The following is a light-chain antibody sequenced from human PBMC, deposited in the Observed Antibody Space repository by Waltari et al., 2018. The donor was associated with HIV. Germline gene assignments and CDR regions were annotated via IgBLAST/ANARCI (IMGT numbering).Light chain of an antibody. V-gene: IGLV1-47*01. CDR1: SSNIGMNY. CDR3: AAWDDSLSGPV. Sequence: QSVLTPPPSESGTPGQRVNIPCSGSSSNIGMNYVYWYQQLPGTAPKLLIYRNNQRPSGVPDRFSGSKSGTSASLAISGLRSEDEADYYCAAWDDSLSGPVFGGGTKLTVL. CDR2: RNN. J-gene: IGLJ3*02.